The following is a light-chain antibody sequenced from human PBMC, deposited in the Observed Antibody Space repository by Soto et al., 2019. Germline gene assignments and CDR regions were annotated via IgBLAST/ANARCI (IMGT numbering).Light chain of an antibody. Sequence: EIVLTQSPGTLSLSPGERATLSCRASQSVSSSYLAWYQQKPGQAPRLLIYGASNLQSGVPSRFSGSGSGTDFTLTISGVQPEDFGIYYCQQSYSSPVTFGPGTKVDVK. CDR3: QQSYSSPVT. V-gene: IGKV3-20*01. CDR2: GAS. J-gene: IGKJ3*01. CDR1: QSVSSSY.